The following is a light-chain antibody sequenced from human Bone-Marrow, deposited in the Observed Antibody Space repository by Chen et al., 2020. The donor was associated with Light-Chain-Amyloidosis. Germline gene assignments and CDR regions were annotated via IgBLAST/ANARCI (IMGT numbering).Light chain of an antibody. CDR3: QQYNNWPRT. Sequence: EIVMTQSPATLSVSPGERVTLSCRASQSVGTNLAWFQQKPGQAPRLLIYGVSTRRTGIPARLSGSGSGTEFNRTRSSLQSEDFAVYYCQQYNNWPRTFGQGTKVEVK. CDR2: GVS. J-gene: IGKJ1*01. V-gene: IGKV3-15*01. CDR1: QSVGTN.